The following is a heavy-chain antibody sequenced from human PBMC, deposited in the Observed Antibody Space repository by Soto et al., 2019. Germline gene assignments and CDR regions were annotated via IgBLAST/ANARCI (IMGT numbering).Heavy chain of an antibody. V-gene: IGHV4-39*01. CDR3: ARLVRGTGGERRYFDF. J-gene: IGHJ4*02. CDR2: IHYSGST. CDR1: GGSISSSSYY. D-gene: IGHD3-10*01. Sequence: QLQLQESGPGLVKAAETLSLTCTVSGGSISSSSYYWVWIRQPPGKRLEWIGNIHYSGSTYYNPSVVSGVTLSVDTSRSQFSLRLTSVTATDTALYYCARLVRGTGGERRYFDFWGQGTLVTVSS.